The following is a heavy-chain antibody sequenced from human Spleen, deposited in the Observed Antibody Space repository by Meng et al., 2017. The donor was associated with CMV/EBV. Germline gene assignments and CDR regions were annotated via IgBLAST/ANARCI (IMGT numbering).Heavy chain of an antibody. J-gene: IGHJ5*02. CDR1: G. D-gene: IGHD2-2*01. V-gene: IGHV1-18*01. CDR2: INPYDGDI. CDR3: ARDLEYCGSSSCYEDCFDP. Sequence: GISRVRQDPGRGREWMGWINPYDGDINYARKFRGRVTLTTDKSTTTAYMELRSLRSDDTAVYYCARDLEYCGSSSCYEDCFDPWGQGTLVTVSS.